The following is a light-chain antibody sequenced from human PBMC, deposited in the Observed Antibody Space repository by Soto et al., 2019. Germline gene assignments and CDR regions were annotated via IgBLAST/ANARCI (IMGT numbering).Light chain of an antibody. CDR1: QSVSSSY. CDR3: QVRTNWSIA. Sequence: EIVLTQSPGTLSLSPGERATLSCRASQSVSSSYLAWYQQKAGQAPRLLIYGASNRATGIPDRFSGSGSGTDFTLTISRLEPEDFAVYYCQVRTNWSIAFGRGTRLEIK. CDR2: GAS. V-gene: IGKV3D-20*02. J-gene: IGKJ5*01.